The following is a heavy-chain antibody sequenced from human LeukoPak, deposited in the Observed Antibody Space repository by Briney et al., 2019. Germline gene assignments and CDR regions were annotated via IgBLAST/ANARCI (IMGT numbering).Heavy chain of an antibody. CDR3: ARVKKHRGIAVVGSDY. V-gene: IGHV3-11*04. D-gene: IGHD6-13*01. J-gene: IGHJ4*02. Sequence: GGSLRLSCAPSGLTFSDYYMSWIRQAPGKGLEWVSYISRSGSTIYYADSVKGRFTISRDNAKNSLYLQMNSLRAEDTAVYYCARVKKHRGIAVVGSDYWGQGTLVTVSS. CDR1: GLTFSDYY. CDR2: ISRSGSTI.